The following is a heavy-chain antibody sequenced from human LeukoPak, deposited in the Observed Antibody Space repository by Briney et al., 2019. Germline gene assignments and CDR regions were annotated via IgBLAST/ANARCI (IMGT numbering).Heavy chain of an antibody. CDR1: GFTSSSHD. CDR3: AREPPTPGYWHFDL. Sequence: GGSLRLSCVASGFTSSSHDIHWVRQVAGKGLEWLSAISTSDDIHYSDSVKGRFTIYRGDAENSVHLQRGSLTAGDTAVYFCAREPPTPGYWHFDLWGRGTLVTVSS. V-gene: IGHV3-13*01. J-gene: IGHJ2*01. D-gene: IGHD2-15*01. CDR2: ISTSDDI.